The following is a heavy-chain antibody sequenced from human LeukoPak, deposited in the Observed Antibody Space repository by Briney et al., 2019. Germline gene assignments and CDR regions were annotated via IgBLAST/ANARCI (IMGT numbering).Heavy chain of an antibody. CDR2: INHDGTT. CDR1: GGSCRDYY. V-gene: IGHV4-34*01. CDR3: AREGAYTTFVNRFDA. J-gene: IGHJ5*02. Sequence: SKTLSLTCAVYGGSCRDYYWSWIRQPPGKGLEGIGEINHDGTTNYNPSLKSRVIMSLDASKRQFFLTLTPVTAADTAVYYCAREGAYTTFVNRFDAWGQGTLVTVSS. D-gene: IGHD2/OR15-2a*01.